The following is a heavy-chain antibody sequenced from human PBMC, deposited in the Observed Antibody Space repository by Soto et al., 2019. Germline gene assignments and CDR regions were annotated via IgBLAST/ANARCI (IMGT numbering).Heavy chain of an antibody. V-gene: IGHV4-34*01. CDR2: IDHSGYA. Sequence: SETLSLTCAVYGGSFSGYYWNWIRQPPGKGLEWIGEIDHSGYANYNPSLKSRVTISVDTSKNQFYLRLTSVTAADTAVYYCARVRDWFDPWGQGTLVTSPQ. CDR1: GGSFSGYY. CDR3: ARVRDWFDP. D-gene: IGHD3-3*01. J-gene: IGHJ5*02.